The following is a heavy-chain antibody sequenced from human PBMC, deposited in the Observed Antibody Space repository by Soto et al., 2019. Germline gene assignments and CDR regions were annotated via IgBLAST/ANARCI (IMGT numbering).Heavy chain of an antibody. CDR3: ARHSITKIVVVTENNWRYP. CDR2: IYYSGST. Sequence: RQPPGKGLEWIGSIYYSGSTCYNPSLKSRVTISVDTSKNQFSLKLSSVTAEDTAVYYCARHSITKIVVVTENNWRYPRAQGTLLIVS. V-gene: IGHV4-39*01. D-gene: IGHD3-22*01. J-gene: IGHJ5*02.